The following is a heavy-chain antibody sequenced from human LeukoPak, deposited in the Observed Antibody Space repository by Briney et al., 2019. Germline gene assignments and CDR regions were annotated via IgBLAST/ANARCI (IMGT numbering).Heavy chain of an antibody. Sequence: GGSLRLSCAASGFTFSSYGMHWVRQAPGKGLEWVAVIWYDGSNKYYADSVKGRFTISRDNSKNTLYLQMNSLRAEDTAVYYCATVWAYYYDSSGYSDYWGQGTLVTVSS. CDR3: ATVWAYYYDSSGYSDY. J-gene: IGHJ4*02. CDR2: IWYDGSNK. V-gene: IGHV3-33*01. D-gene: IGHD3-22*01. CDR1: GFTFSSYG.